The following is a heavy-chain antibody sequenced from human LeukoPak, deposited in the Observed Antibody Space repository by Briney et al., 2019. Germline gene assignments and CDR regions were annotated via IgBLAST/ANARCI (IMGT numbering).Heavy chain of an antibody. D-gene: IGHD3-10*01. J-gene: IGHJ5*02. CDR3: ARTNYVDYYGSGSYRDWFDP. CDR1: GGSISSSSYY. CDR2: IYYSGST. V-gene: IGHV4-39*07. Sequence: ETLSLTCTVSGGSISSSSYYWDWIRQPPGKGLEWIGSIYYSGSTYYNPSLKSRVTISVDTSKNQFSLKLSSVTAADTAVYYCARTNYVDYYGSGSYRDWFDPWGQGTLVTVSS.